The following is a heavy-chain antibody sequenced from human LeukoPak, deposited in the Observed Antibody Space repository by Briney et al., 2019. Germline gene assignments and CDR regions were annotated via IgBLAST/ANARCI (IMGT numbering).Heavy chain of an antibody. CDR2: IYHSGST. D-gene: IGHD3-22*01. J-gene: IGHJ3*02. V-gene: IGHV4-30-2*01. CDR1: GGSISSGDYS. Sequence: SETLSLTCAVSGGSISSGDYSWSWIRQPPGKGLEWIGYIYHSGSTYYNPSLKSRVTISVDRSKNQFSLKLSSVTAADTAVYYCARGTYYYDSSGYPGAFDIWGQGTMVTVSS. CDR3: ARGTYYYDSSGYPGAFDI.